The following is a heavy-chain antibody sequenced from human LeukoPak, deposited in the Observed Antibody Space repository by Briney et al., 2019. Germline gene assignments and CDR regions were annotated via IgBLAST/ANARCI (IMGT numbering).Heavy chain of an antibody. CDR3: ASGGVARDY. J-gene: IGHJ4*02. V-gene: IGHV3-53*01. Sequence: RSLRLSCAASGFTVSNNYMMWVRQAPGKGLEWVSDIYRSGGTNYADSVKGRFTISRDNAKNSLYLQMNSLRAEDTAVYYCASGGVARDYWGQGTLVTVSS. CDR1: GFTVSNNY. D-gene: IGHD2-15*01. CDR2: IYRSGGT.